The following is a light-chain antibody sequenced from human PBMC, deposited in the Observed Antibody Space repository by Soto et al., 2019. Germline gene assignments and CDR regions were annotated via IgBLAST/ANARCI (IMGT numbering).Light chain of an antibody. CDR1: ESLSQHS. J-gene: IGKJ1*01. CDR2: GVS. Sequence: IVLTQSPGTLSLSPGETATLSCRASESLSQHSIAWYQQKPGQAPRLLIYGVSGRATGIPDRFSGSGSGTDFTLTSIGLEPEDFAVDFCQQFQSSLRTFGQGTRVEV. CDR3: QQFQSSLRT. V-gene: IGKV3-20*01.